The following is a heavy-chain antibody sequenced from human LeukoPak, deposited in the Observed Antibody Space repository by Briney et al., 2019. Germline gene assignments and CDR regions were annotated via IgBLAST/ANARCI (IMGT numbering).Heavy chain of an antibody. J-gene: IGHJ4*02. Sequence: GGPLRLSCAAPGFTFSSYAMSWVRQAPGKGLEWVSAISGSGGSTYYADSVKGRFTISRDNSKNTLYLQMNSLRAEDTAVYYCAKDYSSGWYYFFDYWGQGTLVTVSS. V-gene: IGHV3-23*01. D-gene: IGHD6-19*01. CDR1: GFTFSSYA. CDR2: ISGSGGST. CDR3: AKDYSSGWYYFFDY.